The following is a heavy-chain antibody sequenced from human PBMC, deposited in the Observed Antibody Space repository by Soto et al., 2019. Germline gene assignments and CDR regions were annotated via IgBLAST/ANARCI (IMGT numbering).Heavy chain of an antibody. J-gene: IGHJ6*02. D-gene: IGHD1-7*01. CDR1: GFTLSNYA. Sequence: GGSLRLSCAASGFTLSNYAMSWVRQAPGKGLEWVSTFSGTGGYTYYADSVKGRFSTSRDNTRNSLYLNMDSLRVGDTATYYCVRGTPTPGLDIWGRGTTVTVSS. CDR2: FSGTGGYT. CDR3: VRGTPTPGLDI. V-gene: IGHV3-23*01.